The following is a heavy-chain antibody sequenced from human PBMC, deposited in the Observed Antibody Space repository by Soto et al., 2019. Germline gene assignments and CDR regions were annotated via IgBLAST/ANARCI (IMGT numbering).Heavy chain of an antibody. Sequence: EMQLLESGGGLVQPGRSLRLSCTGSGFTFADYTMSWVRQAPGKGLEWVGLIRSEANGGTTHYAASVHGGFIISRDDSRGIAFLQMNNLKSEDTVVYYCTRVGKFDYWGQGTLVTVSS. J-gene: IGHJ4*02. CDR1: GFTFADYT. CDR3: TRVGKFDY. D-gene: IGHD1-26*01. V-gene: IGHV3-49*04. CDR2: IRSEANGGTT.